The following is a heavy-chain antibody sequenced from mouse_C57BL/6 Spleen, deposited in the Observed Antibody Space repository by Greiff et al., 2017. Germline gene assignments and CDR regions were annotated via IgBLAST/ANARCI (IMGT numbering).Heavy chain of an antibody. D-gene: IGHD1-1*01. CDR2: INPYNGGT. CDR1: GYTFTDYY. J-gene: IGHJ2*01. CDR3: GRWGTVRDYFDY. V-gene: IGHV1-19*01. Sequence: EVQLQQSGPVLVKPGASVKMSCKASGYTFTDYYMNWVKQSHGKSLEWIGVINPYNGGTSYNQKFKGKATLTVDKSSSTAYMELNSLTSEDSAVYYWGRWGTVRDYFDYWGQGTTLTVSS.